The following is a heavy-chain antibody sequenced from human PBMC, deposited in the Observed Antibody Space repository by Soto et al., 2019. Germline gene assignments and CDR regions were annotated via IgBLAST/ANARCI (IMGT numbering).Heavy chain of an antibody. V-gene: IGHV1-69*13. CDR3: ATRRESRCRSSSCFRFDY. D-gene: IGHD6-6*01. CDR1: GVSFRTSA. CDR2: IIPVFRAP. Sequence: SVKVSCKASGVSFRTSAFNWRRRAPGQGLEWMGGIIPVFRAPNYAQKFQGRVTITADESKTTAYMEVTGLTSDDARILVCATRRESRCRSSSCFRFDYWGQGTLVTVSS. J-gene: IGHJ4*02.